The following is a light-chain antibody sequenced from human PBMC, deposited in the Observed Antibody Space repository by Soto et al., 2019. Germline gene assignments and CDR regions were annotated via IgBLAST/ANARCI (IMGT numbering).Light chain of an antibody. CDR3: SSYTSRSSTTLMV. Sequence: QSALTQPASLSGSPGQSITISCSGTSRDIGAYNLVSWYQQLPGKAPKLLIYEVRSRPSGISYRFSGSKSGTTASLTISGLQAEDEADYYCSSYTSRSSTTLMVFGGGTKLTVL. CDR2: EVR. V-gene: IGLV2-14*01. J-gene: IGLJ2*01. CDR1: SRDIGAYNL.